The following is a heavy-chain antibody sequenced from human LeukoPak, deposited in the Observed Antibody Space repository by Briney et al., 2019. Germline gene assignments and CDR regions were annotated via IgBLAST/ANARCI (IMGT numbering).Heavy chain of an antibody. Sequence: GGSLRLSCAASGFTFSSYAMSWVRQAPGKGLEWVSAISGSGGSTYYADSVKGRFTISRDNSKNTLYLRMNSLRAEDTAVYYCANIVVGQYYFDYWGQGTLVTVSS. CDR3: ANIVVGQYYFDY. CDR1: GFTFSSYA. J-gene: IGHJ4*02. CDR2: ISGSGGST. D-gene: IGHD2-15*01. V-gene: IGHV3-23*01.